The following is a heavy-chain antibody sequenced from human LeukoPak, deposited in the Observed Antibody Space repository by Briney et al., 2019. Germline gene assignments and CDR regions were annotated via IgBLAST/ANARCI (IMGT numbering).Heavy chain of an antibody. CDR2: INHSGST. CDR3: AGLDDSSIFDY. V-gene: IGHV4-34*01. CDR1: GGSFSGYY. D-gene: IGHD3-9*01. Sequence: SETLSLTCAVYGGSFSGYYWSWIRQPPGKGLEWIGEINHSGSTNYNPSLKSRVTISVDTSKNQFSLKLSSVTAADTAVYYCAGLDDSSIFDYWGQGTLVTVSS. J-gene: IGHJ4*02.